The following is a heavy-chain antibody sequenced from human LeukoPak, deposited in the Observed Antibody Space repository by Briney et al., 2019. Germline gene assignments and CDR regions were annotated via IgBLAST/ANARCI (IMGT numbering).Heavy chain of an antibody. Sequence: RGASVKVSCKASGGTFSSYAISWVRQAPGQGLEWMGWISAYNGNTNYAQKLQGRVTMTTDTSTSTAYMEVRSLRFDDTAVYFCARDHQLPIAVRPDYWGQGTLVTVSS. CDR3: ARDHQLPIAVRPDY. D-gene: IGHD6-19*01. J-gene: IGHJ4*02. CDR2: ISAYNGNT. V-gene: IGHV1-18*01. CDR1: GGTFSSYA.